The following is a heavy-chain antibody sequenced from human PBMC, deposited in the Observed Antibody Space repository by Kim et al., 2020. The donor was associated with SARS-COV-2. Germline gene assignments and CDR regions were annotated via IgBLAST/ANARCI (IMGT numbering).Heavy chain of an antibody. Sequence: SETLSLTCAVSGGSISSSNWWSWVRQPPGKGLEWIGEIYHSGSTNYNPSLKSRVTISVDKSKNQFSLKLSSVTAADTAVYYCARFGYFRERGFDYWGQGTLVTVSS. D-gene: IGHD2-15*01. CDR1: GGSISSSNW. CDR2: IYHSGST. J-gene: IGHJ4*02. V-gene: IGHV4-4*02. CDR3: ARFGYFRERGFDY.